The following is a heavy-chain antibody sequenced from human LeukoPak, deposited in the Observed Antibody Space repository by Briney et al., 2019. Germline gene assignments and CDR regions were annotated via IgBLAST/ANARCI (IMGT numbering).Heavy chain of an antibody. CDR2: IRYDGSNK. CDR3: AKDPPYYYDSSGYYSLP. J-gene: IGHJ4*02. Sequence: GGSLRLSCAASGFTFSSYGMHWVRQAPGKGLEWVAFIRYDGSNKYYADSVKGRFTISRDNSKNTLYLQMNSLRAEDTAVYYCAKDPPYYYDSSGYYSLPWGQGTLVTVSS. D-gene: IGHD3-22*01. V-gene: IGHV3-30*02. CDR1: GFTFSSYG.